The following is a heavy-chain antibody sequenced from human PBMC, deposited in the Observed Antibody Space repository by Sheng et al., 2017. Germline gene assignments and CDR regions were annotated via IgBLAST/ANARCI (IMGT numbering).Heavy chain of an antibody. J-gene: IGHJ4*02. CDR1: GGSISSGSYY. CDR2: IYYSGST. D-gene: IGHD3-10*01. CDR3: ARFLRSGDYYHFDY. V-gene: IGHV4-39*01. Sequence: QLQLQESGPGLVKPSETLSLTCTVSGGSISSGSYYWGWIRQPPGKGLEWIGSIYYSGSTYYNPSLKSRVTISVDTSKNQFSLKLSSVTAADTAVYYCARFLRSGDYYHFDYVGPGNPGHRLL.